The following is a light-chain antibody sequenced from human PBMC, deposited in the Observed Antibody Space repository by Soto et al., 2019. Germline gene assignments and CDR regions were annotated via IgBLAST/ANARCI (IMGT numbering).Light chain of an antibody. J-gene: IGKJ1*01. CDR2: QAS. Sequence: DIQMTQSPSTLSASVGDRVSITCRASQSISRQLAWYQQKPGKAPNLLIYQASNLGTGVPSRFSGSGSGTEFTLTIRSLQPDDLETYYRLQNQSYWTFGQGTKLEVK. V-gene: IGKV1-5*03. CDR1: QSISRQ. CDR3: LQNQSYWT.